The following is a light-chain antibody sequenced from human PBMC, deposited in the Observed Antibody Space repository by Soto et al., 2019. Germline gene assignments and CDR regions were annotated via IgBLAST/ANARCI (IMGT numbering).Light chain of an antibody. CDR2: EVT. J-gene: IGLJ1*01. Sequence: QSVLTQPPSASGSPGQSVTISCTGTSSDVGGYNFVSWYQHFPGKAPKLIIYEVTKRPSGVPDRFSGSKSGNTASLTVSGLQTDDEADYYCSSYGGSNHFVFGTGTKLTVL. CDR3: SSYGGSNHFV. CDR1: SSDVGGYNF. V-gene: IGLV2-8*01.